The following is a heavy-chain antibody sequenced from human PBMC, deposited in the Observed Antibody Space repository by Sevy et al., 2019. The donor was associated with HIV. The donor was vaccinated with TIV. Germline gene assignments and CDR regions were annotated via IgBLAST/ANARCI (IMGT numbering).Heavy chain of an antibody. J-gene: IGHJ3*02. CDR2: ISYDGSNK. CDR1: GFTFSSYG. CDR3: XKREXTYYYDSXGYXDXXXX. D-gene: IGHD3-22*01. Sequence: GGSLRLSCAASGFTFSSYGMHWVRQAPGKGLEWVAVISYDGSNKYYADSVKGRFTISRDNSKNTLYLQMNSLRAEDXAVYYCXKREXTYYYDSXGYXDXXXXXGQGTMVTVSS. V-gene: IGHV3-30*18.